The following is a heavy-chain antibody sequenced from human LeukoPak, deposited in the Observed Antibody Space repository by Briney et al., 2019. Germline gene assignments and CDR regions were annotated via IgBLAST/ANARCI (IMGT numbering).Heavy chain of an antibody. V-gene: IGHV1-2*02. CDR2: INPNSGGT. J-gene: IGHJ4*02. D-gene: IGHD3-22*01. CDR3: ARVLNYYDSSGYYCYYFDY. Sequence: ASVQVSCKASGYTFTSNYIHWVRQAPGQGLDWLGWINPNSGGTNYAQKFQGRVTMTRDTSISTAYMELSRLRSDATALYYCARVLNYYDSSGYYCYYFDYWGQGTLVTVSS. CDR1: GYTFTSNY.